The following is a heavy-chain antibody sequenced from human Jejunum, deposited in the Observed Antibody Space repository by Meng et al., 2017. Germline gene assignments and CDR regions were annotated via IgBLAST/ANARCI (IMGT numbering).Heavy chain of an antibody. CDR3: GRVREVGAD. CDR1: GFTFSDYY. CDR2: IRNKVNSYST. D-gene: IGHD1-26*01. V-gene: IGHV3-72*01. J-gene: IGHJ4*02. Sequence: VELVASGGWLVQPGGSLRPFCAVSGFTFSDYYMDWLRQDPGKGLEWIGRIRNKVNSYSTEYAASVKGRFAVSRDDSKNSLYLQMTSLKAEDTAVYYCGRVREVGADWGQGTLVTVSS.